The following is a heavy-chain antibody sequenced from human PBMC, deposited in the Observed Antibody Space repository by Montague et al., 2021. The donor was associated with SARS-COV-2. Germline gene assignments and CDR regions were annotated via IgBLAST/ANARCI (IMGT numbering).Heavy chain of an antibody. CDR2: IYYSDST. Sequence: SETLSLTCTVSGGSISSYYWCWIRQPPGKGLEWIGYIYYSDSTNYNPSLKSRVTISVDTSKNQFSLKLSSVTAAATAVYYCARVFPRWLQFDPYFDYWGQGTLVTVSS. D-gene: IGHD5-24*01. CDR1: GGSISSYY. CDR3: ARVFPRWLQFDPYFDY. J-gene: IGHJ4*02. V-gene: IGHV4-59*01.